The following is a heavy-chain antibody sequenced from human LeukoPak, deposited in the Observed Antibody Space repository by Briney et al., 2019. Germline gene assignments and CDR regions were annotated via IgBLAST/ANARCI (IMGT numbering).Heavy chain of an antibody. CDR3: ASSRFGIAAAAPKGGVDY. D-gene: IGHD6-13*01. V-gene: IGHV1-2*02. J-gene: IGHJ4*02. CDR1: GYTFTGYY. CDR2: INPNSGGT. Sequence: ASVKVSCKASGYTFTGYYMHWVRQAPGQGLEWMGWINPNSGGTNYAQKFQGRVTMTRDTSISTAYMELSRLRSDDTAVYYCASSRFGIAAAAPKGGVDYWGQGTLVTVSP.